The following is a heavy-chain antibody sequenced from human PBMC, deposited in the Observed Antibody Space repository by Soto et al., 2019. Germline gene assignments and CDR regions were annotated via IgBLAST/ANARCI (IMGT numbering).Heavy chain of an antibody. V-gene: IGHV4-31*03. J-gene: IGHJ5*02. Sequence: QVQLQESGPGLVKPSQTLSLTCTVSGGSISSGGYYWSWIRQHPGKGLEWIGYIYHSGSTYYNPSLKSRVTISVDTSKNQFSLKLSSVTAADTAVYYCAREGITMVREGYNWFDPWGQGTLVTVSS. CDR3: AREGITMVREGYNWFDP. CDR1: GGSISSGGYY. D-gene: IGHD3-10*01. CDR2: IYHSGST.